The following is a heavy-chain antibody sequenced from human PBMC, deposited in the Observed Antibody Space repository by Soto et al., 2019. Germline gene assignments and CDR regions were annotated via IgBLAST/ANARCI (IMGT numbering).Heavy chain of an antibody. CDR3: AKDHRNGGSRVDY. CDR1: RFSFRAHG. V-gene: IGHV3-30*18. CDR2: ISYDGSST. Sequence: QVQLVESGGGVVQPGRSLGLSCAASRFSFRAHGMHWVRQAPGKGLEWVAVISYDGSSTYYADSVKGRFTISRDNSNNALYLQMSNLRPEDTAVYFCAKDHRNGGSRVDYWGQGTLVTVSS. D-gene: IGHD2-15*01. J-gene: IGHJ4*02.